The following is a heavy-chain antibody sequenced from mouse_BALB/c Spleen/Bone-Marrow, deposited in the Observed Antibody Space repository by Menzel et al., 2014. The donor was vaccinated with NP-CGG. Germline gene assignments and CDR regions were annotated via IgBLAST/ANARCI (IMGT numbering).Heavy chain of an antibody. CDR2: ISYSGST. J-gene: IGHJ4*01. CDR1: GDSITSGY. Sequence: EVKVEESGPSLVKPPQTLSLTCSVTGDSITSGYWNWIRKFPGNKLEYMGYISYSGSTYYNPSLKSRISITRDTSKNQYYLQLKSVTTEDTATYYCARFGYDYALDYWGQGTSVTVSS. D-gene: IGHD2-2*01. V-gene: IGHV3-8*02. CDR3: ARFGYDYALDY.